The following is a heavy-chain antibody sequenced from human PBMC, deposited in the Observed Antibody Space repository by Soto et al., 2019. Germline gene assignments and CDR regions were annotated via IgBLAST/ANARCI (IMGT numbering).Heavy chain of an antibody. J-gene: IGHJ6*02. D-gene: IGHD2-2*02. CDR2: INHSGST. V-gene: IGHV4-34*01. CDR1: GGSFSGYY. Sequence: PSETLSLTCAVYGGSFSGYYWSWIRQPPGKGLEWIGEINHSGSTNYNPSLKSRVTISVDTSKNQFSLKLSSVTAADTAVYYCARGLDIVVVPAAIHGMDVWGQGTTVTVSS. CDR3: ARGLDIVVVPAAIHGMDV.